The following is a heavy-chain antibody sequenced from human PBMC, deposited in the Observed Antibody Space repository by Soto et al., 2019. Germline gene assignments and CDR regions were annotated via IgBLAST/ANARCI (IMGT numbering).Heavy chain of an antibody. CDR1: GASISSGGYY. Sequence: QVQLQESGPGLVKPSQTLSLTCTVSGASISSGGYYWNWIRQHPGKGLEWIGYIYYSGSTYYNPSLKRRVTVSVDQAKNAFALKLSSVTAADTAVYYCARDGRGRGIAVAGRFWYFDLWGRGTLVTVSS. V-gene: IGHV4-31*03. CDR3: ARDGRGRGIAVAGRFWYFDL. D-gene: IGHD6-19*01. J-gene: IGHJ2*01. CDR2: IYYSGST.